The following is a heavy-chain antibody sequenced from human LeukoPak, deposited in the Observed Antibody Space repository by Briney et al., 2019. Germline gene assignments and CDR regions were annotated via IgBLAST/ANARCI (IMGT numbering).Heavy chain of an antibody. J-gene: IGHJ4*02. CDR3: AREVAPWIAAAGANDY. D-gene: IGHD6-13*01. V-gene: IGHV3-21*01. CDR1: GFTFSSYS. Sequence: TGGSLRLSCAASGFTFSSYSMNWVRQAPGKGLEWVSPISSSSSYIYYADSVKGRFTISRDNAKNSLYLQMNSLRAEDTAVYYCAREVAPWIAAAGANDYWGQGTLVTVSS. CDR2: ISSSSSYI.